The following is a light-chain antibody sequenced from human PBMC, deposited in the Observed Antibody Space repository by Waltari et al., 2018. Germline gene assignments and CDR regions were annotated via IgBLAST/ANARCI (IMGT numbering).Light chain of an antibody. V-gene: IGLV1-40*01. J-gene: IGLJ2*01. CDR3: QSYDSSLSAVV. CDR1: SPNLGAGYE. Sequence: QSVLTQPPSVSGAPGQRVTISCPGSSPNLGAGYEVHWYQQLPGTAPKLLIYGNSNRPSGVPDRFSGSKSGTSASLAITGLQAEDEADYYCQSYDSSLSAVVFGGGTKLTVL. CDR2: GNS.